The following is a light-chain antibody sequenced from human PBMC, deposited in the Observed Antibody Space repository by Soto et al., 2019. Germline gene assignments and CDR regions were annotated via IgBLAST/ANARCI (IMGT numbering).Light chain of an antibody. Sequence: QSALTQPASVSGSPGQSITISCTGTSSDVGGYNYVSWYQQHPGKAPKLMIYEVSNRPSGVSNRFSGSKSGNTASLTISGLQDEDEADYYCSSYTSSSTVVFGEGTKVTVL. J-gene: IGLJ2*01. CDR1: SSDVGGYNY. V-gene: IGLV2-14*01. CDR3: SSYTSSSTVV. CDR2: EVS.